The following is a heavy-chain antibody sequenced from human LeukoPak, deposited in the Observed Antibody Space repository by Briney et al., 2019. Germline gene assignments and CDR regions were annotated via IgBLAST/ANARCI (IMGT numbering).Heavy chain of an antibody. V-gene: IGHV4-34*01. CDR2: INHSGST. Sequence: SETLSLTCAVYGGSFSGYYWSWIRQPPGKGLEWIGEINHSGSTNYNPSLKSRVTISVDSSKNQFSLKLSSVTAADTAVYYCASRYCSSTSCNAFDIWGQGTMVTVSS. CDR3: ASRYCSSTSCNAFDI. CDR1: GGSFSGYY. D-gene: IGHD2-2*01. J-gene: IGHJ3*02.